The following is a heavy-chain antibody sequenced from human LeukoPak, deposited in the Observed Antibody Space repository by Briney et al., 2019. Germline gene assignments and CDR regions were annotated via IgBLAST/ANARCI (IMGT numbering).Heavy chain of an antibody. CDR1: GYTFTGYY. Sequence: GASVKVSCKASGYTFTGYYMHWVRQAPGQGLEWMGWINPNSGGTNYAQKFQGRVTMTRDTSISTAYMELSRLRSDDTAVYYCARDTVNHYHYYMDVWGKGTTVTVSS. J-gene: IGHJ6*03. D-gene: IGHD4-11*01. CDR2: INPNSGGT. V-gene: IGHV1-2*02. CDR3: ARDTVNHYHYYMDV.